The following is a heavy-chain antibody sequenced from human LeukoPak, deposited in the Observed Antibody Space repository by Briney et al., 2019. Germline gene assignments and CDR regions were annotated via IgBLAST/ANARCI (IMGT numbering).Heavy chain of an antibody. CDR2: INPNSGGT. Sequence: GASVKVSCKASGYTFTGYYIHWVRQAPGQGLEWMGWINPNSGGTNYAQKFQGWVTMTRDTSISTAYMELSRLRSDDTAVYYCARGVSEVATIWDQTGSSGWYADYWGQGTLVTVSS. D-gene: IGHD6-19*01. V-gene: IGHV1-2*04. CDR3: ARGVSEVATIWDQTGSSGWYADY. J-gene: IGHJ4*02. CDR1: GYTFTGYY.